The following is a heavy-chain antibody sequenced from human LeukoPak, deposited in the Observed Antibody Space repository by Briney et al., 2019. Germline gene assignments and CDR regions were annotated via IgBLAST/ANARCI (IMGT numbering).Heavy chain of an antibody. Sequence: VGSLRLSCAASGFTFSRFWMTWVRQAPGKGLEWVANINEDGSEKYYVDSVKGRCTISSDNAKNSLSLQMNSLRAEDMGVYYCARGRGIGAWGQGTTVTVSS. CDR3: ARGRGIGA. CDR2: INEDGSEK. V-gene: IGHV3-7*01. CDR1: GFTFSRFW. J-gene: IGHJ6*02.